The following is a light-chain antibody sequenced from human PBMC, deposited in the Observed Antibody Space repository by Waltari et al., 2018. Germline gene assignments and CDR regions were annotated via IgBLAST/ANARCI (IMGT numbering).Light chain of an antibody. Sequence: SSQLTPDPAVSVALGQTVRITCQGDILRVYYPNWCQQKPGQAPLLVIYGKNNRPSGIPVRFSASTSRNTASVTSTGAQAEDEAHYDCSSRDSSGDGVFGGGTKLTVL. CDR1: ILRVYY. V-gene: IGLV3-19*01. CDR2: GKN. J-gene: IGLJ2*01. CDR3: SSRDSSGDGV.